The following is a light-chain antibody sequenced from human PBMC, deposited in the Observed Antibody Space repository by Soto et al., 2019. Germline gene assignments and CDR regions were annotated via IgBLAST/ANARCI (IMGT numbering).Light chain of an antibody. V-gene: IGKV3-20*01. CDR2: DAS. CDR1: QSVSSSY. J-gene: IGKJ2*01. Sequence: EIVLTQSPGTLSLSPGERATLSCRASQSVSSSYLAWYQQKPGQAPRLLIYDASSRATGVPDRFSGSGSETDFTLTISRLEPEDFAVYYCQQYGASPYTFGQGTKLESK. CDR3: QQYGASPYT.